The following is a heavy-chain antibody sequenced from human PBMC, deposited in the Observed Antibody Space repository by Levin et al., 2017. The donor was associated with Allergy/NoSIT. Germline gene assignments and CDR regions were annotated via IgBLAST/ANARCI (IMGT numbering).Heavy chain of an antibody. J-gene: IGHJ6*02. Sequence: GESLKISCKASGYTFTDYYLHWVRQAPGQGLEWMGWINPNSGGTNSAQKFKGWVTMTRDTSISTAYMDLRRLKSDDTAVYYCARELSSSPDYFYGMDVWGQGTTVTVSS. CDR3: ARELSSSPDYFYGMDV. CDR2: INPNSGGT. D-gene: IGHD6-19*01. CDR1: GYTFTDYY. V-gene: IGHV1-2*04.